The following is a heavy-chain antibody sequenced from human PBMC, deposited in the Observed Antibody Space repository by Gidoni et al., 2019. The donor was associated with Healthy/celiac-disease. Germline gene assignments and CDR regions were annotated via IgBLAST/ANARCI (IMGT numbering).Heavy chain of an antibody. V-gene: IGHV3-23*01. J-gene: IGHJ4*02. D-gene: IGHD6-19*01. CDR1: GFTFRSYA. Sequence: EVQLLESGGGLVQPGGSLRLSCAASGFTFRSYAMSWVRQAPGKGLEWVAAISGSGGSTYYADSVKGRFTISRDNAKNTLYLQMNSLRAEDTTVYYCAKSVVADSDYWGQGTLVTVSS. CDR3: AKSVVADSDY. CDR2: ISGSGGST.